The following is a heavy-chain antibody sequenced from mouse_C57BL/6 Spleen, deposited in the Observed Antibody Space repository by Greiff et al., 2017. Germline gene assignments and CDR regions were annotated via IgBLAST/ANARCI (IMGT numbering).Heavy chain of an antibody. V-gene: IGHV1-18*01. CDR2: INPNNGGT. Sequence: EVQLQQSGPELVKPGASVKIPCKASGYTFTDYNMDWVKQSHGKSLEWIGDINPNNGGTIYNQKFKGKATLTVDKSSSTAYMELRSLTSEDTAVYYCARRGGGYNWYFDVWGTGTTVTVSS. CDR1: GYTFTDYN. J-gene: IGHJ1*03. CDR3: ARRGGGYNWYFDV. D-gene: IGHD2-2*01.